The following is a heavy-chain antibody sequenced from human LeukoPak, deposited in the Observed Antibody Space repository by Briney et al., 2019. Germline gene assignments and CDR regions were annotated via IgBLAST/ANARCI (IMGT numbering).Heavy chain of an antibody. CDR1: GFTVSSKY. V-gene: IGHV3-66*01. CDR2: IYSGGNT. Sequence: PGGSLRLSCAASGFTVSSKYMSWVRQAPGKGLEWVSFIYSGGNTYYVDSVKGSSTISRNNSKNTVNLQMNSLRAEETAVYYCASGIEVGPIYFDYWGQGTLVTVSS. D-gene: IGHD6-19*01. CDR3: ASGIEVGPIYFDY. J-gene: IGHJ4*02.